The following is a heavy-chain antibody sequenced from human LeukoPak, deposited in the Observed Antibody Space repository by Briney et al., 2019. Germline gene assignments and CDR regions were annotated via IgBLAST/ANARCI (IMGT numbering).Heavy chain of an antibody. D-gene: IGHD1-26*01. Sequence: GGSLRLSCTASGFTFGDYAMSWFRQAPGKGLEWVSAISGSGGSTYYADSVKGRFTISRDNSKNTLYLQMNSLRAEDTAVYYCARDSSRAGATTDLYFQHWGQGTLVTVSS. CDR1: GFTFGDYA. J-gene: IGHJ1*01. CDR2: ISGSGGST. V-gene: IGHV3-23*01. CDR3: ARDSSRAGATTDLYFQH.